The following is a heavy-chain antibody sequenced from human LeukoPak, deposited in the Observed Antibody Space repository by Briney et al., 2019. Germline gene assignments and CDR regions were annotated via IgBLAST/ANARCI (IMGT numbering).Heavy chain of an antibody. CDR3: ARVKISRADYYYYYYMDV. CDR2: IRYDGSNK. J-gene: IGHJ6*03. V-gene: IGHV3-30*02. CDR1: GFTFSSYG. Sequence: QAGGSLRLSCAASGFTFSSYGMHWVRQAPGKGLEWVAFIRYDGSNKYYADSVKGRFTISRDNAKNTLYLQMNSLRAEDTAVYYCARVKISRADYYYYYYMDVWGKGTTVTVSS.